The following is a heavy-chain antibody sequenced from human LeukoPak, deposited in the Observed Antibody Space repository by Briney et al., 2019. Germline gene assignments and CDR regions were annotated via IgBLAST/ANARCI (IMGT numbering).Heavy chain of an antibody. CDR1: GYTFTNYD. CDR3: ARGAIITFGGVS. J-gene: IGHJ5*02. V-gene: IGHV1-8*01. D-gene: IGHD3-16*01. CDR2: MNPNSGNT. Sequence: ASVKVSCKASGYTFTNYDINWVRQATGQGLEWMGWMNPNSGNTGHAQKFQGRVTMTRNTSISTAYMELSSLRPEDTAVYYCARGAIITFGGVSWGQGTLVTVSS.